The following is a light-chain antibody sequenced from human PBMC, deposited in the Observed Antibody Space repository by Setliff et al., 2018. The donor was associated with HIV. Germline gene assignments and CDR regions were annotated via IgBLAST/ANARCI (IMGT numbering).Light chain of an antibody. CDR2: EVS. CDR3: SSFTSSSSYV. Sequence: QSVLTQPASVSGSPGQSITISCTGTSNDFGSYDHVSWYQHQPGKVPKLMIYEVSNRPSGVSDRFSGSKSGNTASLTISGLQTEDEADYYCSSFTSSSSYVFGTGTKVTVL. CDR1: SNDFGSYDH. V-gene: IGLV2-14*01. J-gene: IGLJ1*01.